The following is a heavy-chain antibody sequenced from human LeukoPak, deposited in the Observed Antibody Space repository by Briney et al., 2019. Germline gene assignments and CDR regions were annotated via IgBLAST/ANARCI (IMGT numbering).Heavy chain of an antibody. J-gene: IGHJ4*02. D-gene: IGHD1-26*01. CDR3: ARRGAPSKLYYLDS. V-gene: IGHV4-59*08. CDR1: GGSLTTHY. CDR2: VSKTGDT. Sequence: SDTLSLTCTVSGGSLTTHYWAWLRQPPGKGLEWIGFVSKTGDTNSNPSLKSRVTISVDTSKNTFSLQLSSLTAADTAVYFCARRGAPSKLYYLDSWGQGTLVTVSS.